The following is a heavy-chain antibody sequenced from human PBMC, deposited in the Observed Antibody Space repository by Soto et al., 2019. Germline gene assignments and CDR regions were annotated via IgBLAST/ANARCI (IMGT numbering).Heavy chain of an antibody. CDR3: ARVGPWVPYYYDSSPNTFEHWFDP. D-gene: IGHD3-22*01. CDR1: SYSMSSGYY. J-gene: IGHJ5*02. CDR2: IYHGGRT. Sequence: SESLSLACALSSYSMSSGYYGGWLRQPPGKGLECIGSIYHGGRTYYNPSLISRVTLSIDMHNNHVSLLLSSVTAEDTAVYYCARVGPWVPYYYDSSPNTFEHWFDPWGQGTLGTVSS. V-gene: IGHV4-38-2*01.